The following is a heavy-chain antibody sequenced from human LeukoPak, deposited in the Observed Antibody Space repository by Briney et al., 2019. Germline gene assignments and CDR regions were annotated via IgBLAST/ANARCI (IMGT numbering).Heavy chain of an antibody. Sequence: SETLSLTCSVSGGSIGGYSWTWVRQPPGKRLEYIGYISYTGITYYNPSLMSRVTISVATSKNQFSLKLASVTAADTAVYYCARDSAAGPSYEYFQHWGQGTLVTVSS. CDR2: ISYTGIT. V-gene: IGHV4-59*01. D-gene: IGHD6-13*01. J-gene: IGHJ1*01. CDR3: ARDSAAGPSYEYFQH. CDR1: GGSIGGYS.